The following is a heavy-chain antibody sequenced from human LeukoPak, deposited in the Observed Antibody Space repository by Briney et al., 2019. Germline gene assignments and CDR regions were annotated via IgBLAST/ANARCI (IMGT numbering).Heavy chain of an antibody. Sequence: HPGGSLRLSCAASGFTVSSAYISWVRQAPGKGLEWLSAIYSDGNTYYADSVKGRFTIFRDNSKNMLYLQMNSLRADDTAVYYCARAPSGWYFDSWGQGTLVTVSS. CDR1: GFTVSSAY. D-gene: IGHD6-19*01. CDR2: IYSDGNT. CDR3: ARAPSGWYFDS. J-gene: IGHJ4*02. V-gene: IGHV3-53*01.